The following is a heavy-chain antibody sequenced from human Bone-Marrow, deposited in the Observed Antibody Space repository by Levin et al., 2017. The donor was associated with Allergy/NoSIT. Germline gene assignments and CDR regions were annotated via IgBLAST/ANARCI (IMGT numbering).Heavy chain of an antibody. V-gene: IGHV4-34*01. D-gene: IGHD4-17*01. CDR1: GGSFSGYY. Sequence: SETLSLTCAVYGGSFSGYYWSWIRQPPGKGLEWIGEINHSGSTNYNPSLKSRVTISVDTSKNQFSLKLSSVTAADTAVYYCASPALGGDYVGWFDPWGQGTLVTVSS. CDR2: INHSGST. CDR3: ASPALGGDYVGWFDP. J-gene: IGHJ5*02.